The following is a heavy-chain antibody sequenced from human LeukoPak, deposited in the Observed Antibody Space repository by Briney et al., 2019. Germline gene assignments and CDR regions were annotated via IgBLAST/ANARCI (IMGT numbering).Heavy chain of an antibody. D-gene: IGHD6-19*01. CDR3: TRAKVAGPDSGVWHAFDI. J-gene: IGHJ3*02. Sequence: PGGSLRLSCTASGFTFGDYAISWVRQAPGKGLEWVGFIRSKAYGGTTEYAASVKGRFTISRDDSKSIAYLQMNSLKTEDTAVYYCTRAKVAGPDSGVWHAFDIWGQGTMVTVSS. CDR2: IRSKAYGGTT. CDR1: GFTFGDYA. V-gene: IGHV3-49*04.